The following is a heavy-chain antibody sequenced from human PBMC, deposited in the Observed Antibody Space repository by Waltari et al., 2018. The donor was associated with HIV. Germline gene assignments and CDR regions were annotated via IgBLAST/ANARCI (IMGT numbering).Heavy chain of an antibody. D-gene: IGHD2-15*01. V-gene: IGHV1-46*01. CDR1: GYPFTSYY. J-gene: IGHJ4*02. CDR3: ARGGDCSGGSCYSWGFDY. CDR2: ITPSGGST. Sequence: QVQLVQSGAEVKKPGASVKISCAASGYPFTSYYIHWVRQAHGQGLEWMGIITPSGGSTSYAQKFQGRVTLTGDTSTRTVYMDLSSLRSEDTAVYYCARGGDCSGGSCYSWGFDYWGLGTLVTVSS.